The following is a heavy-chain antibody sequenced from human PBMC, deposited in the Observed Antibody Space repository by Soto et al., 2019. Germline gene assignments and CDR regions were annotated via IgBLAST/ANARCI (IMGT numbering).Heavy chain of an antibody. Sequence: GGSLRLSCAASGFTFSSYWMSWVRQAPGKGLEWVSAISGSGGSTYYADSVKGRFTISRDNSKNTLYLQMNSLRAEDTAVYYCAKEVRYYDILTGPFDYWGQGTLVTVSS. CDR3: AKEVRYYDILTGPFDY. CDR1: GFTFSSYW. V-gene: IGHV3-23*01. D-gene: IGHD3-9*01. CDR2: ISGSGGST. J-gene: IGHJ4*02.